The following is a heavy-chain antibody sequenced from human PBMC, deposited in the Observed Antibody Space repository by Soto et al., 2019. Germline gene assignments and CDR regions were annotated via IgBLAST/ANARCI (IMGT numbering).Heavy chain of an antibody. D-gene: IGHD2-2*01. V-gene: IGHV3-66*01. J-gene: IGHJ3*02. CDR3: AKDTGYCSSTSCSDAFDI. CDR1: GFTVSTKY. CDR2: IYSGGST. Sequence: AGGSLRLSCAASGFTVSTKYMSWVRQAPGKGLEWVSVIYSGGSTFYADSVRGRFTISRDNSKNTLNLQMNSLRAEDTAVYYCAKDTGYCSSTSCSDAFDIWGQGTMVTVSS.